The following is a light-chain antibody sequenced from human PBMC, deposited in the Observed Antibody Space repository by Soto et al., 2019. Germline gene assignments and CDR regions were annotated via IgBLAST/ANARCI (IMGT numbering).Light chain of an antibody. CDR1: SSDFGGYNF. V-gene: IGLV2-11*01. CDR3: CSYAGSYTHVV. Sequence: QSALTQPRSVSGSPGQSVTISCTGTSSDFGGYNFVSWYQQQPGKAPKLMIYDVSKRPSGVPDRFSGSKSGNTASLTISGLQAEDEADYYCCSYAGSYTHVVFGGGTKLTVL. J-gene: IGLJ2*01. CDR2: DVS.